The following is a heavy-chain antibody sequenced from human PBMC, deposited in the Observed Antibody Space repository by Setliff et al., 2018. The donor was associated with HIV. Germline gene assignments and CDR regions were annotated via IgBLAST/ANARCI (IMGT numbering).Heavy chain of an antibody. J-gene: IGHJ4*02. Sequence: SETLSLTCAVYGGSFSGYYWSWIRQPPGKGLEWIGEINHSGSTNYNPSLKSRVTISVDTSKNQFSLKLSSVTAAGTAVYYCARVRVTTGEFDYWGQGTLVTVSS. V-gene: IGHV4-34*01. CDR3: ARVRVTTGEFDY. D-gene: IGHD4-17*01. CDR2: INHSGST. CDR1: GGSFSGYY.